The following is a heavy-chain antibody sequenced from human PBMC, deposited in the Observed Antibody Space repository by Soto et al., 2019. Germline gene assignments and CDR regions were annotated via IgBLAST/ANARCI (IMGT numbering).Heavy chain of an antibody. D-gene: IGHD4-17*01. V-gene: IGHV3-23*01. CDR1: RFTFSSYA. Sequence: EVQLLESGGGLVQPGGSLRLSCAAVRFTFSSYAMRWVRQAPGKGLEWVSAISGSGGSTYYADSVKGRFTISRDNSKNTLYLQMNSLRAEDTAVYYCAPLQSGDYYYGMDVWGQGTTVTVSS. CDR3: APLQSGDYYYGMDV. J-gene: IGHJ6*02. CDR2: ISGSGGST.